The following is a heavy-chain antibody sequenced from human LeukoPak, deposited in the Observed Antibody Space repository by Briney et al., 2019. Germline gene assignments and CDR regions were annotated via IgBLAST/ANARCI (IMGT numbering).Heavy chain of an antibody. Sequence: ASVKVSCKASGGTFSSYAISWVRQAPGQGLEWMGGIIPIFGTANYAQKFQGRVTITADESTSTAYMELSSLRSEDTAVYYCARERDSSSWPNWFDPWGQGTLVTVSS. J-gene: IGHJ5*02. CDR2: IIPIFGTA. V-gene: IGHV1-69*13. D-gene: IGHD6-13*01. CDR3: ARERDSSSWPNWFDP. CDR1: GGTFSSYA.